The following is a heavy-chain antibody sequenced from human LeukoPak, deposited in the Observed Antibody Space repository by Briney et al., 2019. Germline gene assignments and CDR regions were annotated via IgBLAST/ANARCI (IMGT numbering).Heavy chain of an antibody. D-gene: IGHD2-2*02. CDR3: ARDSSYCSSTSCYNYFDY. Sequence: GGSLRLSCAASGFTFSSYWMHWVRQAPGKGLVWVSRINSDGSSTTYADSVKGRFTISRDNAKNTLYLQMNSLRAEDTAVYYCARDSSYCSSTSCYNYFDYWGQGNLATVSS. CDR2: INSDGSST. J-gene: IGHJ4*02. CDR1: GFTFSSYW. V-gene: IGHV3-74*01.